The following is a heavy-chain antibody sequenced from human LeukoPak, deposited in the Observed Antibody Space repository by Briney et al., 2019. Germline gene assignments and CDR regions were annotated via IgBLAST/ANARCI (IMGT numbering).Heavy chain of an antibody. V-gene: IGHV3-23*01. CDR1: GFTFSSYA. Sequence: GGSLRLSCAASGFTFSSYAMSWVRQAPGEGLEWVSAISGSGGSTYYADSVKGRFTISRDNSKNTLYLQMNSLRAEDTAVYYCAKGMYYDSSGYYYRPDYWGQGTLVTVSS. CDR2: ISGSGGST. J-gene: IGHJ4*02. CDR3: AKGMYYDSSGYYYRPDY. D-gene: IGHD3-22*01.